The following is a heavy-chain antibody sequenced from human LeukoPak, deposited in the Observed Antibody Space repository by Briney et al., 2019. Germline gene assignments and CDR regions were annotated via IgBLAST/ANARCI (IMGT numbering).Heavy chain of an antibody. CDR2: IYYSGST. CDR3: ARMVTGTYFDY. V-gene: IGHV4-59*01. J-gene: IGHJ4*02. Sequence: SETLSLTCTVSGGSISSYYWSWIRQPPGKGLEWIGYIYYSGSTNYNPSLKSRVTISVDTSKNQFSLKLSSVTAADTAVYCCARMVTGTYFDYWGQGTLVTVSS. CDR1: GGSISSYY. D-gene: IGHD1-20*01.